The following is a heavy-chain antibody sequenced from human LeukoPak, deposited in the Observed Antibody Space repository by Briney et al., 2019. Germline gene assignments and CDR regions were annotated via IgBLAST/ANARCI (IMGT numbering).Heavy chain of an antibody. CDR1: GFTFSSYS. CDR3: ASGSGSYRTPYYYMDV. Sequence: GGSLRLSCAASGFTFSSYSMNWVRQAPGKGVEWVSSISSSSSYIYYADSVKGRFTISRDNSKNTLYLQMNSLRAEDTAVYYCASGSGSYRTPYYYMDVWGTGTTVTVSS. CDR2: ISSSSSYI. J-gene: IGHJ6*03. V-gene: IGHV3-21*04. D-gene: IGHD3-10*01.